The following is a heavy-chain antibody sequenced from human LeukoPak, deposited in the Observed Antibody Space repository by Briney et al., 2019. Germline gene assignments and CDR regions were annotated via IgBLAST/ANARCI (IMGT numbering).Heavy chain of an antibody. D-gene: IGHD3-16*01. V-gene: IGHV1-69-2*01. CDR2: VDPEDGET. J-gene: IGHJ5*02. Sequence: ASVKVSCKASGYTFTDYYMHWVQQAPGKGLEWMGRVDPEDGETIYAEKFQGRVTITADTSTDTAYMELSSLRYEDTAVYYCATGRGNWFDPWGQGTLVTVSS. CDR1: GYTFTDYY. CDR3: ATGRGNWFDP.